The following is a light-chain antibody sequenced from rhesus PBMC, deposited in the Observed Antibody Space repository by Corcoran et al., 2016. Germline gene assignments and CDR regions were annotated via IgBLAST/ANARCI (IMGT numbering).Light chain of an antibody. V-gene: IGKV1-22*01. CDR2: KAS. J-gene: IGKJ2*01. CDR3: QQYSSRPYS. Sequence: DIQMTQSPSSLSASVGDTVTITCRASQGISSWLAWYQQKPGKAPKLLIYKASSLQSWVPSRFSGSGSGTDFTLTISSLQSEDFATYYCQQYSSRPYSFGQGTKVEIK. CDR1: QGISSW.